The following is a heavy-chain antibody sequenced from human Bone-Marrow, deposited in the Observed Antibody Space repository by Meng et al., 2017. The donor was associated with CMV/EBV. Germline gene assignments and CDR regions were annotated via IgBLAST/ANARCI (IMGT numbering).Heavy chain of an antibody. J-gene: IGHJ4*02. CDR2: ISSSSSYI. CDR1: GFTFSSYS. CDR3: ARDGFRYDFWSGYYSSDY. Sequence: GESLKISCAASGFTFSSYSMNWVRQAPGKGLEWVSSISSSSSYIYYADSVKGRFTISRDNAKNSLYLQMNSLRAEDTAVYYCARDGFRYDFWSGYYSSDYWGQGTLVTASS. V-gene: IGHV3-21*01. D-gene: IGHD3-3*01.